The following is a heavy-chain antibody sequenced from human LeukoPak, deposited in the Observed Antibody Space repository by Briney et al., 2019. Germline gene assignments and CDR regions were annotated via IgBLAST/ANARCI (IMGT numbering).Heavy chain of an antibody. CDR2: ISAYNGNT. J-gene: IGHJ6*03. CDR3: ARDIISVTTNYYYYMDV. D-gene: IGHD4-17*01. Sequence: GASVKVSCKASGYTFTSYGISWVRQAPGQGLEWMGWISAYNGNTNYAQKLQGRVTMTTDTSTSTAYMELRSLRSDDTAVYYCARDIISVTTNYYYYMDVWGKGTTVTVSS. CDR1: GYTFTSYG. V-gene: IGHV1-18*01.